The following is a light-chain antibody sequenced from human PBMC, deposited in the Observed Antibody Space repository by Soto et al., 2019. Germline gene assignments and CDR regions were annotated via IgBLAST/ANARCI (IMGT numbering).Light chain of an antibody. CDR3: QQYNNWWT. CDR1: QSLSSSY. Sequence: EIVLTQSPGTLSLSPGERATLSCRASQSLSSSYLAWYQQKPGQAPRLLIYGASTRATGISARFSGSGSGTEFTLTISSLQSEDFGVYYCQQYNNWWTFGQGTKVDIK. V-gene: IGKV3-15*01. J-gene: IGKJ1*01. CDR2: GAS.